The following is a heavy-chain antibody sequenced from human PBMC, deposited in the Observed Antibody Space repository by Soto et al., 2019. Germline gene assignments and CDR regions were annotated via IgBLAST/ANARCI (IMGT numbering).Heavy chain of an antibody. J-gene: IGHJ5*02. D-gene: IGHD6-6*01. CDR1: GDSVSCNSAA. CDR3: ARDGWEYSSSSGWFDP. Sequence: SQTLSLTCAISGDSVSCNSAAWNWIRQSPSRGLEWLGRTYYRSKWYNDYAVSGKSRITINPDTSKNQFSLQLNSVTPEDTAVYYCARDGWEYSSSSGWFDPWGQGTLVTVSS. CDR2: TYYRSKWYN. V-gene: IGHV6-1*01.